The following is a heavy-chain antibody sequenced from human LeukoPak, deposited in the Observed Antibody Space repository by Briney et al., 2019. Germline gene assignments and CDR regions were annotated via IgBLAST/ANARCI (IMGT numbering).Heavy chain of an antibody. J-gene: IGHJ4*02. CDR1: GGTFSSYA. CDR2: IIPIFGTA. Sequence: SVKVSCKASGGTFSSYAISWVRQAPGQGIEWMGGIIPIFGTANYAQKFQGRVTITADESTRTAYRELSSQRSEDTAVDYCVGRSDGYVYWGQGTLLTVSS. D-gene: IGHD5-18*01. CDR3: VGRSDGYVY. V-gene: IGHV1-69*13.